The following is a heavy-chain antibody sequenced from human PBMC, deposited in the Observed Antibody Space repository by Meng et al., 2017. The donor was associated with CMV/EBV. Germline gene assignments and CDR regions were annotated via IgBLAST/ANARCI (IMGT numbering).Heavy chain of an antibody. CDR2: ISSSGSTI. V-gene: IGHV3-11*04. CDR1: GFTFSDYY. D-gene: IGHD2-2*02. Sequence: GESLKISCAASGFTFSDYYMSWIRQAPGKGLEWVSYISSSGSTIYYADSVKGRFTISRDNAKNSLYLQMNSLRAEDTAVYYCARWGIVVVPAAIRLQDYYYGMDVWGQGTTVTVSS. CDR3: ARWGIVVVPAAIRLQDYYYGMDV. J-gene: IGHJ6*02.